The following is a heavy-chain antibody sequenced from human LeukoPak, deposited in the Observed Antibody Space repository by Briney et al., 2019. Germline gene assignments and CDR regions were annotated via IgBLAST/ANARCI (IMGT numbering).Heavy chain of an antibody. D-gene: IGHD1-26*01. CDR3: ATGLKVGATAFDI. J-gene: IGHJ3*02. CDR2: IKTDGSEK. V-gene: IGHV3-7*01. CDR1: GFTFSNYW. Sequence: GGSLRLSCEGSGFTFSNYWMGWVRQAPGKGLQWVANIKTDGSEKYYVDSVKGRFTISRDNAKNSLYLQMNSLRAEDTAVYYCATGLKVGATAFDIWGQGTMVTVSS.